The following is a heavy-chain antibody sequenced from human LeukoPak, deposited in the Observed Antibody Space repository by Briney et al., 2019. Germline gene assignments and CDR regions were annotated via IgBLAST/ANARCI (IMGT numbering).Heavy chain of an antibody. CDR1: GFTFSSYW. CDR2: IKQDGSEK. CDR3: AELGITMIGGV. Sequence: PGGSLRPSCAASGFTFSSYWMHWVRQAPGKGLEWVANIKQDGSEKYYVDSVKGRFTISRDNAKNSLYLQMNSLRAEDTAVYYCAELGITMIGGVWGKGTTVTISS. D-gene: IGHD3-10*02. V-gene: IGHV3-7*01. J-gene: IGHJ6*04.